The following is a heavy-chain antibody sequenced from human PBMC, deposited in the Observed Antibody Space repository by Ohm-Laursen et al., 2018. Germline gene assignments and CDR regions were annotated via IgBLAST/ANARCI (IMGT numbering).Heavy chain of an antibody. CDR3: ARAPMVRGVSYYYYGMDV. CDR2: IGTAGDT. Sequence: SLRLSCSASGFTFSGYDMHWVRQATGKGLEWVSSIGTAGDTYYPGSVTGRFTISRENAKNSLYLQMNSLRAGDTAVYYCARAPMVRGVSYYYYGMDVWGQGTTVTVSS. J-gene: IGHJ6*02. CDR1: GFTFSGYD. V-gene: IGHV3-13*01. D-gene: IGHD3-10*01.